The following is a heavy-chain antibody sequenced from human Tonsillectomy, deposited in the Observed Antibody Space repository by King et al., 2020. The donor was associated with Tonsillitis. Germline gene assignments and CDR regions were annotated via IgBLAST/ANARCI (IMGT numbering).Heavy chain of an antibody. Sequence: VQLVESGGGLVQPGGSLRLSCAASGFIFSNYWMSWVRQAPGKGLEWVANIKQDGSDKHYVDSVKGRFTIYRDNAKSSLFLQMDSLRAEDTAVYYCASGSSPVGLEPYPPNHDHWGRGPLVTVSS. CDR1: GFIFSNYW. J-gene: IGHJ4*02. V-gene: IGHV3-7*03. CDR2: IKQDGSDK. CDR3: ASGSSPVGLEPYPPNHDH. D-gene: IGHD1-26*01.